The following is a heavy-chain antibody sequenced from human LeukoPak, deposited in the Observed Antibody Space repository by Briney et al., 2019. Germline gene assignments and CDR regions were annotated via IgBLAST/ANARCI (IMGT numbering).Heavy chain of an antibody. Sequence: GRSLRLSCAASGFTFYDFAMHWVRQAPGKGLEWVSGISWNSRSIDYADSVKGRFTISRDNAKNSLYLQMNSLRSEDTAFYYCTKDLSSQWFTDIRHYGMNVWGQGTTVTVSS. CDR1: GFTFYDFA. CDR3: TKDLSSQWFTDIRHYGMNV. D-gene: IGHD3-22*01. CDR2: ISWNSRSI. J-gene: IGHJ6*02. V-gene: IGHV3-9*01.